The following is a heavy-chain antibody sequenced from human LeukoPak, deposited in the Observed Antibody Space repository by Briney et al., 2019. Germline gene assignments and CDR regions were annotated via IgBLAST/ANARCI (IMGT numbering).Heavy chain of an antibody. D-gene: IGHD3-3*01. CDR2: IKQDGSAK. Sequence: PGGSLRLSCVASGFPFSSYWMSWVRQAPGKGLEWVANIKQDGSAKYYVDSAKGRFTISRDNAKDSLYLQMNSLRADDTAVYYCARGAAFGVANWFDPWGQGTLVTVSS. CDR3: ARGAAFGVANWFDP. V-gene: IGHV3-7*03. J-gene: IGHJ5*02. CDR1: GFPFSSYW.